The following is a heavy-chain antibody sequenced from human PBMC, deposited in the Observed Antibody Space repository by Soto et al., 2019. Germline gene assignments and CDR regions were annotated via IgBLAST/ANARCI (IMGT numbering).Heavy chain of an antibody. CDR2: IDSSGVKK. CDR3: ARQRGEVAGYYFDY. Sequence: QVQLTESGGGLVKPGGSLRLSCAASGFTFSGLYMSWIRQAPGKGLEWVSCIDSSGVKKYYAESVRGRFTISRDNAKNSPDLLMSSMAGEDTAVYYCARQRGEVAGYYFDYWGEGTLVVVSA. D-gene: IGHD6-19*01. J-gene: IGHJ4*02. CDR1: GFTFSGLY. V-gene: IGHV3-11*01.